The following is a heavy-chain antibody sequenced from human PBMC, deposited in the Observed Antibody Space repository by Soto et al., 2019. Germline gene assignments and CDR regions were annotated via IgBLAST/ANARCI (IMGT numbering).Heavy chain of an antibody. CDR1: GYTFTKYY. CDR2: IIPSSGVA. D-gene: IGHD2-2*01. V-gene: IGHV1-2*02. J-gene: IGHJ5*02. CDR3: ARVVPGAEAWFGP. Sequence: QVQLVQSGAEVKKPGASVKVSCKASGYTFTKYYMHWVRQAPGQGLEWMGWIIPSSGVANYAQKFQGRVSMTTDTSTTTAYMELRSLRSDDTAVYYCARVVPGAEAWFGPWGQGTLVTVSS.